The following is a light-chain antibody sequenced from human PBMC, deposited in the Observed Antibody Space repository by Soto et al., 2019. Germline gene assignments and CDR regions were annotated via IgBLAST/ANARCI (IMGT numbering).Light chain of an antibody. CDR2: RNN. CDR1: SSNIGGHY. Sequence: QSVLTQPPSASGTPGPRVTNSCSGSSSNIGGHYVYWYQHFPGTAPKLLIYRNNQRPSGVPDRFSGSKSGTSASLAISGLRSEDEADYYCAAWDDSLSGLFGGGTKVTVL. J-gene: IGLJ2*01. V-gene: IGLV1-47*01. CDR3: AAWDDSLSGL.